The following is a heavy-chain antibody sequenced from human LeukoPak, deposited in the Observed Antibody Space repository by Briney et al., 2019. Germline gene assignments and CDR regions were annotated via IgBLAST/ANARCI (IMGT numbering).Heavy chain of an antibody. Sequence: GGSLRLSCAASGFTVSSNYMSWVRQAPGKGLEWVSVIYSGGSTYYADSVKGRFTISRDNAKNSLYLQMDSLREDDTGVYYCARDLRVGSTNNRIGPWGQGTLVLVSS. V-gene: IGHV3-53*01. CDR2: IYSGGST. D-gene: IGHD1-26*01. J-gene: IGHJ5*02. CDR3: ARDLRVGSTNNRIGP. CDR1: GFTVSSNY.